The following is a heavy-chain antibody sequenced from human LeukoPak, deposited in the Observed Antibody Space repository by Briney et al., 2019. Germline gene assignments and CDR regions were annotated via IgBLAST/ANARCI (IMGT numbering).Heavy chain of an antibody. Sequence: ASVKVSCKASGGTFSSYAISWVRQAPGQGLEWMGRINPNSGGTNYAQKFQGRVTMTRDTSISTAYMEPSRLRSDDTAVYYCARDRRITMVRGADYYYGMDVWGQGTTVTVSS. CDR3: ARDRRITMVRGADYYYGMDV. J-gene: IGHJ6*02. CDR2: INPNSGGT. V-gene: IGHV1-2*06. CDR1: GGTFSSYA. D-gene: IGHD3-10*01.